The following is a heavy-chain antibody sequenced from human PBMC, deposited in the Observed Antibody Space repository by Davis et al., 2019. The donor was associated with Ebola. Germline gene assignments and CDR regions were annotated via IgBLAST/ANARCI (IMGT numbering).Heavy chain of an antibody. J-gene: IGHJ4*02. CDR3: ARLIAVAGTGYFDY. CDR2: ISAYNGNT. CDR1: GGTFSSYA. Sequence: ASVKVSCKASGGTFSSYAISWVRQAPGQGLEWMGWISAYNGNTNYAQKLQGRVTMTTDTSTSTAYMELRSLRSDDTAVYYCARLIAVAGTGYFDYWGQGTLVTVSS. D-gene: IGHD6-19*01. V-gene: IGHV1-18*01.